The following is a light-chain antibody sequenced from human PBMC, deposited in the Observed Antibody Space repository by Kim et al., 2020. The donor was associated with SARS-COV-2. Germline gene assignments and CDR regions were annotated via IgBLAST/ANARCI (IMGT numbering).Light chain of an antibody. CDR2: QVS. Sequence: QADSISRRASQRLVNRDGNTHWNWLQQRPGQSPRRLIYQVSKRDSGVADRVSGSGSGTDLTLKISGVEAEDVGVYYCLQGTHWPKTFGPGTKLEI. J-gene: IGKJ2*01. V-gene: IGKV2-30*01. CDR1: QRLVNRDGNTH. CDR3: LQGTHWPKT.